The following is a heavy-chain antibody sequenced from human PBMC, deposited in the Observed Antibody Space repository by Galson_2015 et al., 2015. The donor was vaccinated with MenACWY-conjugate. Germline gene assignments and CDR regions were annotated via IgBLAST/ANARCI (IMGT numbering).Heavy chain of an antibody. CDR1: GFTFSSYA. V-gene: IGHV3-23*01. D-gene: IGHD2-21*02. J-gene: IGHJ4*02. CDR2: IIGSGGRT. CDR3: AKDDAYCGGDCYFDH. Sequence: SLRLSCAASGFTFSSYAMSWVRQAPGKGLEWVSSIIGSGGRTNYANSLKGRFTISRDNSKNTLYLQMTGLRAEDTAVYYCAKDDAYCGGDCYFDHWGQGTLVTVSS.